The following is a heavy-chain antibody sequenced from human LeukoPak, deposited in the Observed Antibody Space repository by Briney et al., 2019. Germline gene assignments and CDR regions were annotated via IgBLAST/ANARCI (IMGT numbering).Heavy chain of an antibody. CDR3: AKHALMVYGHFDY. Sequence: PGGSLRLSCAASGFTFSTFAMSWVRQAPGKGLEWVSSISHSGGSPYYADPVKGRFTVSRDNSKKTLFLQMSSLKAEDTAVYFCAKHALMVYGHFDYWGQGALVTVYS. V-gene: IGHV3-23*01. D-gene: IGHD2-8*01. J-gene: IGHJ4*02. CDR2: ISHSGGSP. CDR1: GFTFSTFA.